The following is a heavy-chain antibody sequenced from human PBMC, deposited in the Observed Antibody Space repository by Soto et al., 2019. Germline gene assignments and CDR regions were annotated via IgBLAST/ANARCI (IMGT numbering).Heavy chain of an antibody. J-gene: IGHJ5*02. Sequence: SETLSLTCTVSGGSISSGGYYWSWIRQPPGKGLEWIGEINHSGSTNYNPSLKSRVTISVDTSKNQFSLKLSSVTAADTAVYYCARDAWIVGFDPWGQGTLVTVSS. V-gene: IGHV4-39*07. D-gene: IGHD2-2*03. CDR1: GGSISSGGYY. CDR2: INHSGST. CDR3: ARDAWIVGFDP.